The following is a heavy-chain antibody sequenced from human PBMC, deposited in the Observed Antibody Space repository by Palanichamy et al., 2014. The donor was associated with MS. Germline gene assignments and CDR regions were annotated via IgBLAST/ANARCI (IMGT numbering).Heavy chain of an antibody. CDR3: AKGIATSNYKYYGMDV. CDR1: GFTFSSYG. CDR2: ISDDGSYK. Sequence: QVQLVESGGGVVQPGESLRLSCAASGFTFSSYGMHWVRQAPGKGLEWAALISDDGSYKYYADSVKGRFTISRDNSKKTLYLQMSSLRAEDTAVYNCAKGIATSNYKYYGMDVWGQGTTVTVS. V-gene: IGHV3-30*18. D-gene: IGHD6-13*01. J-gene: IGHJ6*02.